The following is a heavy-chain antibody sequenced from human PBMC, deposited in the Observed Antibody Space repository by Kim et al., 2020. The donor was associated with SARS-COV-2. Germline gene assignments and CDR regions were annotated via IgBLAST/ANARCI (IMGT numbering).Heavy chain of an antibody. D-gene: IGHD1-26*01. J-gene: IGHJ4*02. V-gene: IGHV1-69*13. CDR2: IIPIFGTA. CDR1: GGTFSSYA. Sequence: SVKVSCKASGGTFSSYAISWVRQAPGQGLEWMGGIIPIFGTANYAQKFQGRVTITADESTSTAYMELSSLRSEDTAVYYCARGASGSHHFDYWGQGTLVTVSS. CDR3: ARGASGSHHFDY.